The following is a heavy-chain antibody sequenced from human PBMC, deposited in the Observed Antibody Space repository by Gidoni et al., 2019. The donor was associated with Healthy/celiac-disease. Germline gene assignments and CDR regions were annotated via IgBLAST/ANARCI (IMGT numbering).Heavy chain of an antibody. CDR2: IYYSGST. Sequence: QLQLQGPAPGLVKPSETLSPTCIVPGGPISSFYLTWIRHPPGKGLEWIGYIYYSGSTHYIPSLKGRVTISVDTSKNQFSLKLSAVTAADTAVYYCARDYYGSGRNWGMDGWGQGTTVTVSS. CDR1: GGPISSFY. CDR3: ARDYYGSGRNWGMDG. D-gene: IGHD3-10*01. V-gene: IGHV4-59*01. J-gene: IGHJ6*02.